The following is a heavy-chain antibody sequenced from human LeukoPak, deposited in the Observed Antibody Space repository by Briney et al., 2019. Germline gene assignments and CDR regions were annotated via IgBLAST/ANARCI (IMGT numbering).Heavy chain of an antibody. V-gene: IGHV1-69*13. Sequence: SVKVSCKASGGTFSSYAISWVRQAPGQGLEWMGGIIPIFGTANYAQKFQGRVTITADESTSTAYMEPSSLRSEDTAVYYCASERRRDYDSSRFAFDIWGQGTMVTVSS. D-gene: IGHD3-22*01. CDR2: IIPIFGTA. CDR1: GGTFSSYA. CDR3: ASERRRDYDSSRFAFDI. J-gene: IGHJ3*02.